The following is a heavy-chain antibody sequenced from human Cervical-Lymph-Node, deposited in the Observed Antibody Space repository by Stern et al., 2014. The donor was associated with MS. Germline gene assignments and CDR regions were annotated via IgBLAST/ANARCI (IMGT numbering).Heavy chain of an antibody. Sequence: VQLVESGAEVKKPGSSGNVSCMASGGTFSSSYAITWMRQAPGQGLGWMGRIIPILGLPYYAQKFQGRVTITADTSTNTAYMGLNSLTSEDTAVYYCARGVVSNRATATLHNLFDPWGQGTLVTVSS. CDR2: IIPILGLP. V-gene: IGHV1-69*09. CDR1: GGTFSSSYA. CDR3: ARGVVSNRATATLHNLFDP. D-gene: IGHD1-1*01. J-gene: IGHJ5*02.